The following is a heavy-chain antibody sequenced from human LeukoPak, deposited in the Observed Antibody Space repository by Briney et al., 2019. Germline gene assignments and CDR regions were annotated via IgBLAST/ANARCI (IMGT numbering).Heavy chain of an antibody. CDR1: GGTFSSYA. J-gene: IGHJ6*02. CDR2: IIPIFGTA. D-gene: IGHD4-17*01. Sequence: ASVKVSCKASGGTFSSYAISWVRQAPGQGLEWMGGIIPIFGTANYAQKFQGRVTITADESTSTAYMELSSLRSEDTAVYYCARRSTVTLYYYYGMDVWGQGTTVTVSS. V-gene: IGHV1-69*13. CDR3: ARRSTVTLYYYYGMDV.